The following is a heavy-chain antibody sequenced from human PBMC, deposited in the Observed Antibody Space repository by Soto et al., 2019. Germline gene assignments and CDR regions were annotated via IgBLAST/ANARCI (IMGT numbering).Heavy chain of an antibody. J-gene: IGHJ4*02. V-gene: IGHV1-3*01. Sequence: ASVKVSCKASGYTFTSYAMHWVRQAPGQRLEWMGWINAGNGNTKYSQKFQGRVTITRDKSASTAYMELSSLRSEDTAVYYCARLPVADLYRDYWGQGTLVTVSS. CDR2: INAGNGNT. CDR1: GYTFTSYA. D-gene: IGHD6-19*01. CDR3: ARLPVADLYRDY.